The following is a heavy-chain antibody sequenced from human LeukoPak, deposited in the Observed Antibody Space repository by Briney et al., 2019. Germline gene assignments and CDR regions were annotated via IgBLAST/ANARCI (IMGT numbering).Heavy chain of an antibody. CDR2: ISAYNGNT. CDR1: GYTFTNYG. V-gene: IGHV1-18*01. J-gene: IGHJ4*02. D-gene: IGHD1-26*01. Sequence: ASVKVSCKASGYTFTNYGISWVRQAPGQGLEWMGWISAYNGNTNYAQKLQGRVTMTTDTSTSTAYMELRSLRSDDTAVYYCARDLTAHIIVGATLDFDYWGQGTLVTVSS. CDR3: ARDLTAHIIVGATLDFDY.